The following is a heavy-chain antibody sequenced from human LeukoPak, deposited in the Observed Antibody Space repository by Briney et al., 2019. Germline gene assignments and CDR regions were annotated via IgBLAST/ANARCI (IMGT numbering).Heavy chain of an antibody. V-gene: IGHV4-34*01. D-gene: IGHD2-15*01. CDR3: ASPQDDAFDY. CDR1: GGSFSGYY. J-gene: IGHJ4*02. CDR2: INHSGST. Sequence: SETLSLTCAVYGGSFSGYYWSWIRQPPGKGLEWIGEINHSGSTNYNPSLKSRVTISVDTSKNQFSLKLSSVTAADTAVYYCASPQDDAFDYWGQGTLVTASS.